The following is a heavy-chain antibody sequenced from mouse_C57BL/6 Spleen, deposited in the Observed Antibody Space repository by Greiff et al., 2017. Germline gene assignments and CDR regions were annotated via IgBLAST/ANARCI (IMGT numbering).Heavy chain of an antibody. J-gene: IGHJ4*01. CDR3: ARHEGHQGYGSSYGYAMDY. CDR1: GYTFTEYT. V-gene: IGHV1-62-2*01. CDR2: FYPGSGSI. D-gene: IGHD1-1*01. Sequence: QVQLQQSGAELVKPGASVKLSCKASGYTFTEYTIHWVKQRSGQGLEWIGWFYPGSGSIKYNEKFKDKATLTADKSSSTVYMELSRLTSEDSAVYFWARHEGHQGYGSSYGYAMDYWGQGTSVTVSS.